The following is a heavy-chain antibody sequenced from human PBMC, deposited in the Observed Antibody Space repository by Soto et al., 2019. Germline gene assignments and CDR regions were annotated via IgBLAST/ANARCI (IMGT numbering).Heavy chain of an antibody. Sequence: SVKVSCKASGGTFSSYAISWVRQASGQGLEWMGGIIPIFGTANYAQRFQGRVTITADESTSTAYMELSSLRSEDTAVYYCARAARSTMVRAYSHWGQGTLVTVSS. CDR2: IIPIFGTA. J-gene: IGHJ1*01. D-gene: IGHD3-10*01. CDR3: ARAARSTMVRAYSH. CDR1: GGTFSSYA. V-gene: IGHV1-69*13.